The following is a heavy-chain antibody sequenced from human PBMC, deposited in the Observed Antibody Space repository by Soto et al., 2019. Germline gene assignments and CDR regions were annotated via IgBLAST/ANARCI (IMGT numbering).Heavy chain of an antibody. CDR1: GGPISSDHW. CDR3: TKDHFAADAFDI. Sequence: SETLSLTCAVSGGPISSDHWYNWVRQPPGKGLEWIGEINHSGTTNYNPSLKSRVTISVDSSKNQFSLELTSVTAADTARYYCTKDHFAADAFDIWGQGTMVTVSS. V-gene: IGHV4-4*02. D-gene: IGHD3-3*02. CDR2: INHSGTT. J-gene: IGHJ3*02.